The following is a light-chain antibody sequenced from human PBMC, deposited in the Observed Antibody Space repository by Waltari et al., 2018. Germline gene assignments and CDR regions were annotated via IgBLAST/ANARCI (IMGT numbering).Light chain of an antibody. V-gene: IGKV4-1*01. CDR3: HQYYATPWT. CDR2: WAS. Sequence: DIVMTQSPDSLAVSLGERATINFQSSQSVLDSPNSKNYLAWYQQKPGQPPKLLIYWASTRESGVPDRFSGSGSGTDFTLTISSLQAEDVAVYYCHQYYATPWTFGQGTKLEIK. J-gene: IGKJ1*01. CDR1: QSVLDSPNSKNY.